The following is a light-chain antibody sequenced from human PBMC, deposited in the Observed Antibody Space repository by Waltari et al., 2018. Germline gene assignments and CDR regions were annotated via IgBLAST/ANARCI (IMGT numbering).Light chain of an antibody. V-gene: IGKV2-28*01. CDR2: LVS. CDR3: MQARQTPWT. Sequence: DIVMTQSPLSLPVSPGEPASISCRSSQSLLHSSGYTFLDWYLQKPGQSPQLLIYLVSDLAAGVPDRFRGSGSGTDFTLKISRVEAEDVGVYYCMQARQTPWTFGQGTKVEIK. J-gene: IGKJ1*01. CDR1: QSLLHSSGYTF.